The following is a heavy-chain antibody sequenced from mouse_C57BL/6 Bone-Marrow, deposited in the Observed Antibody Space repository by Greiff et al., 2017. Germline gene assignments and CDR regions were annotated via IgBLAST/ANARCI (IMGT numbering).Heavy chain of an antibody. J-gene: IGHJ4*01. D-gene: IGHD2-3*01. CDR1: GYTFTSYW. CDR3: TRSGVNAERDGYYYAMDY. Sequence: QVQLQQPGTELVQPGASVKLSCKASGYTFTSYWMHWVKQRPGQGLEWIGNIYPSNGGTNYNEKFKSKATLTVDKSTSTAYMQLSSLTSEDSAVYYCTRSGVNAERDGYYYAMDYWGQGTSVTVSS. CDR2: IYPSNGGT. V-gene: IGHV1-53*01.